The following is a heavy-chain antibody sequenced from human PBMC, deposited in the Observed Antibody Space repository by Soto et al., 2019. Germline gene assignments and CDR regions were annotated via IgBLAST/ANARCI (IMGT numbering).Heavy chain of an antibody. CDR2: IIPMSHAA. CDR1: GGTFNSYP. J-gene: IGHJ3*02. CDR3: AREQVPVLKGGGGALDN. V-gene: IGHV1-69*06. D-gene: IGHD2-21*01. Sequence: QVQLVQSGAEVKRPGSSVRVSCEASGGTFNSYPVNWVRQAPGQRLEWLGGIIPMSHAASYAQNFKGRVTITADKSTTTVYMELSRLRSEDTAVYYCAREQVPVLKGGGGALDNWGQGTLVTVSS.